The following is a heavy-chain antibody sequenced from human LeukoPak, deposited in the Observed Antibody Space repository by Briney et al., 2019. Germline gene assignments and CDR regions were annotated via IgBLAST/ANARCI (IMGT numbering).Heavy chain of an antibody. J-gene: IGHJ6*03. D-gene: IGHD2-2*01. Sequence: GGSLRLSCAASGFTFSSYWMGWGRQAPGEGLEWVAHIKQDGSEKYYVDSVKGRFTISRDNAKNSLYLQMNSLRAEDTAVYYCARVVPAANAYYYYYMDVWGKGTTVTVSS. V-gene: IGHV3-7*01. CDR2: IKQDGSEK. CDR3: ARVVPAANAYYYYYMDV. CDR1: GFTFSSYW.